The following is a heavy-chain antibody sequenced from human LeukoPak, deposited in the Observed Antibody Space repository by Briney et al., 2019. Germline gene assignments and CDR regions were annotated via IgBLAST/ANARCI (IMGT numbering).Heavy chain of an antibody. J-gene: IGHJ5*02. Sequence: SETLSLICTVSGYSISRVYYWGWIRQPPGNGLEWIGSIYHSGSTYYNPSLKSRVTISVDTSKNQFSLKLSSVTAADTAVYYCARSLYYYDSSLRNNWFDPWGQGTLVTVSS. V-gene: IGHV4-38-2*02. CDR3: ARSLYYYDSSLRNNWFDP. CDR1: GYSISRVYY. D-gene: IGHD3-22*01. CDR2: IYHSGST.